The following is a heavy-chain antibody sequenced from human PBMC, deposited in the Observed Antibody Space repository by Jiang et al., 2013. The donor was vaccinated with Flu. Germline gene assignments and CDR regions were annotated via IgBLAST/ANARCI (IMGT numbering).Heavy chain of an antibody. Sequence: SGSGLVKPSETLSLTCTVSGGSISSSSYYWGWIRQPPGKGLEWIGSIYYSGSTYYNPSLKSRVTISVDTSKNQFSLKLSSVTAADTAVYYCARESYSSGWYFDLWGRGTLVTVSS. CDR3: ARESYSSGWYFDL. J-gene: IGHJ2*01. CDR1: GGSISSSSYY. V-gene: IGHV4-39*02. CDR2: IYYSGST. D-gene: IGHD6-19*01.